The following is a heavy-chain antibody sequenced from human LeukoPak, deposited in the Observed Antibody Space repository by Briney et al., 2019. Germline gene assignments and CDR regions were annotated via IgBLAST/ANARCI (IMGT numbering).Heavy chain of an antibody. V-gene: IGHV4-39*01. CDR1: GGSISSSSYY. D-gene: IGHD3-10*01. CDR2: IYYSGNN. J-gene: IGHJ4*02. Sequence: SETLSLTCTVSGGSISSSSYYWGWIRQPPGKGLEWIGSIYYSGNNYYNPSLKSRVTISVETSKNQCSLNVRSVTAADTAVYYCARRLRGSGNWDFDYWGQGTLVTVSS. CDR3: ARRLRGSGNWDFDY.